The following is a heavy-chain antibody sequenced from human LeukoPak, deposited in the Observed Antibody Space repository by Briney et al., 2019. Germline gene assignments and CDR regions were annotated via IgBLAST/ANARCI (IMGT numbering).Heavy chain of an antibody. CDR2: INSDGTTT. CDR1: AFNFTAYW. CDR3: AVSNGGYGP. Sequence: GGSLRLSRGSTAFNFTAYWMHWVRQDPRQGLLWVARINSDGTTTNYADSVKGRFTISRDNAKNTLFLQMNSLRAEDTAVYFCAVSNGGYGPWGQGALVTVSS. D-gene: IGHD5-12*01. J-gene: IGHJ5*02. V-gene: IGHV3-74*01.